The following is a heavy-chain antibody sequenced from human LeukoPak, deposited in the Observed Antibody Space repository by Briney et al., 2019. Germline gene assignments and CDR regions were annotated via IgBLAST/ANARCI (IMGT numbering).Heavy chain of an antibody. D-gene: IGHD3-22*01. CDR1: GDSINSYY. Sequence: SETLSLTCTVSGDSINSYYWSWIRQPPGKGLEWIGYIYYSGSTNYNPSLKSRVTISVDTSKNQFSLKLSSVTAADTAVYYCAGTEYYYDSSGYAFDIWGQGTMVTVSS. CDR3: AGTEYYYDSSGYAFDI. J-gene: IGHJ3*02. V-gene: IGHV4-59*08. CDR2: IYYSGST.